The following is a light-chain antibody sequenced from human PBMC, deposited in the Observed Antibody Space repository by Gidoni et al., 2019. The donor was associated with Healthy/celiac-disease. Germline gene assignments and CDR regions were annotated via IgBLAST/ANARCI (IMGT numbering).Light chain of an antibody. CDR3: QQSYSTPWT. Sequence: DLQITQSPSSLSASVGDRVTITCRESQSISSYLNWYQQKPGKAPKLLIYSASSLQSGVPSRISGSGYGTDFTLTISSLQPEDFATYYCQQSYSTPWTFXXXTKVEIK. CDR1: QSISSY. J-gene: IGKJ1*01. V-gene: IGKV1-39*01. CDR2: SAS.